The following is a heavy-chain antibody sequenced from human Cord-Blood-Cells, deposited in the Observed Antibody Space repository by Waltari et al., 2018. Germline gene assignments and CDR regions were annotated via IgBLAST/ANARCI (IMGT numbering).Heavy chain of an antibody. Sequence: QVQLQQWGAGLLKPSETLSLTCAVYGGSFRGYYWSWIRHPPGKGLAWIGEINHSGSTNYNPSLKSRVTISVDTSKNQFSLKLSSVTAADTAVYYCARGRGEWLLSNIWFDPWGQGTLVTVSS. CDR1: GGSFRGYY. D-gene: IGHD3-3*01. V-gene: IGHV4-34*01. CDR2: INHSGST. J-gene: IGHJ5*02. CDR3: ARGRGEWLLSNIWFDP.